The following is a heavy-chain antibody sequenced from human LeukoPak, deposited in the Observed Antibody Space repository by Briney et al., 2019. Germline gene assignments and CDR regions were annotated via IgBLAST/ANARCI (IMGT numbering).Heavy chain of an antibody. CDR1: GFTFSVYW. CDR2: IKEDGSEK. CDR3: ARGGSWFAP. J-gene: IGHJ5*02. D-gene: IGHD3-10*01. Sequence: GGSLRLSCVASGFTFSVYWMSWGRQAPGKGLEWVANIKEDGSEKYYVDSVKGRFTISRDNAKNSLYLQMSSLRAEDTAVYYCARGGSWFAPWGQGTLVTVSS. V-gene: IGHV3-7*01.